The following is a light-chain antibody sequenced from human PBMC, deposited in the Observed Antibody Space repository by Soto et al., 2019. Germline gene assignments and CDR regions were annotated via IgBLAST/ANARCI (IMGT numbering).Light chain of an antibody. CDR3: QQYGSSPMT. Sequence: EGVLTQSPGTLSLSPGERATLSCRASQSVASSLLAWYQQKPGQAPRLLIYGASSRATGSPDRFSGSGSGTDFTLTISRLDPEDFAVYYCQQYGSSPMTLGQGTGLEIK. V-gene: IGKV3-20*01. CDR1: QSVASSL. J-gene: IGKJ5*01. CDR2: GAS.